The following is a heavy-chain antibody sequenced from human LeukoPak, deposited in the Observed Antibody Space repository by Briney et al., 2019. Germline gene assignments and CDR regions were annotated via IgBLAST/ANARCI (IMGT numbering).Heavy chain of an antibody. J-gene: IGHJ4*02. Sequence: ASVKVSYKASGYTFSNYDINWVRQTTGQGLEWMGWMHPNSGNTGLALKFQGRLTITRNISISTAYMELSSLTSEDTAVYYCAREGGYYGSGSFFDYWGQGTLVTVSS. D-gene: IGHD3-10*01. V-gene: IGHV1-8*03. CDR1: GYTFSNYD. CDR2: MHPNSGNT. CDR3: AREGGYYGSGSFFDY.